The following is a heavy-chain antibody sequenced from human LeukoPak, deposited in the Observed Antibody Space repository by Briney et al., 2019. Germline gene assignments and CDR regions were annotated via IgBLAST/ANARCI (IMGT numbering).Heavy chain of an antibody. J-gene: IGHJ3*02. CDR3: ARDLADGSGPSLDGRDAFDI. Sequence: SVKVSCKASGGTFSSYAISWVRQAPGQGLEWMGGTIPIFGTANYAQKFQGRVTITTDESTSTAYMELSSLRSEDTAVYYCARDLADGSGPSLDGRDAFDIWGQGTMVTVSS. V-gene: IGHV1-69*05. D-gene: IGHD3-10*01. CDR1: GGTFSSYA. CDR2: TIPIFGTA.